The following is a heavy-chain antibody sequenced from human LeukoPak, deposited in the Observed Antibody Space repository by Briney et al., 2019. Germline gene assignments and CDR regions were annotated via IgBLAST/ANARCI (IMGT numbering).Heavy chain of an antibody. CDR1: GFTFSDYC. D-gene: IGHD1-26*01. Sequence: GVSLRRSGAASGFTFSDYCMSWIRQAPGKGLEWVSYISSSGSTISYADSVKGRFTISRHNAKNSLYLQMNSLRAEDTAVYYCARGGVGATLGGFDYWGQGTLVTVSS. J-gene: IGHJ4*02. CDR3: ARGGVGATLGGFDY. CDR2: ISSSGSTI. V-gene: IGHV3-11*01.